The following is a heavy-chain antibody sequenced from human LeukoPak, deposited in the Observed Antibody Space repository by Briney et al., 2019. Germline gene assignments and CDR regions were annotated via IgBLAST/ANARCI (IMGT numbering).Heavy chain of an antibody. Sequence: PGGSLRLSCVASGFTFSNYAMSWVRQAPGRGLEWVSAITGSGGDTYHSDSVKGRFTISRDNSKNTLYLQMNSLRAEDTAVYYCAKGRVMGWVMVPTPRPDFDYWGQGTLVTVSS. D-gene: IGHD2-8*01. V-gene: IGHV3-23*01. CDR2: ITGSGGDT. J-gene: IGHJ4*02. CDR1: GFTFSNYA. CDR3: AKGRVMGWVMVPTPRPDFDY.